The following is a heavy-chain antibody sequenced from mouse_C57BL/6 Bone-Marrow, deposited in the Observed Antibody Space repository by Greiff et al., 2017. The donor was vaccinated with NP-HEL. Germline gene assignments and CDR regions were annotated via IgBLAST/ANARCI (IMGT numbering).Heavy chain of an antibody. D-gene: IGHD2-14*01. CDR2: ISSGSSTI. CDR3: ARGAVRVYYFDY. J-gene: IGHJ2*01. V-gene: IGHV5-17*01. Sequence: EVMLVESGGGLVKPGGSLKLSCAASGFTFSDYGMHWVRQAPEKGLEWVAYISSGSSTIYYADTVKGRFTISRDNAKNTLFLQMTSLRSEDTSMYYCARGAVRVYYFDYWGQGTTLTVSS. CDR1: GFTFSDYG.